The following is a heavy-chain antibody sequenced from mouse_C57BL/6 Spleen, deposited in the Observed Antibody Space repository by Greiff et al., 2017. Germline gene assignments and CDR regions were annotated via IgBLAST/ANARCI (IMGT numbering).Heavy chain of an antibody. Sequence: QVQLQQPGAELVRPGSSVKLSCKASGYTFTSYWMHWVKQRPIQGLEWIGNIDPTDNETHYNQKFKDKATLTVDKSSSTAYMQLSSLTSEDSAVYYCARAYYSNYPFAYWGQGTLVTVSA. CDR1: GYTFTSYW. V-gene: IGHV1-52*01. CDR3: ARAYYSNYPFAY. CDR2: IDPTDNET. D-gene: IGHD2-5*01. J-gene: IGHJ3*01.